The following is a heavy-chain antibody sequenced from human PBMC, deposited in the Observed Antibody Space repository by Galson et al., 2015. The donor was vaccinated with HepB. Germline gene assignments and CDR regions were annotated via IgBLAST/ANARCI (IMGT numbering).Heavy chain of an antibody. V-gene: IGHV3-33*06. CDR3: AKMAWWSQPVAAGMDV. D-gene: IGHD2-15*01. Sequence: SLRLSCAASGFTFSSYGMHWVRQAPGKGLEWVAVIWYDGSNKYYADSVKGRFTISRDNSKNTLYLQMNSLRAEDTAVYYCAKMAWWSQPVAAGMDVWGQGTTVTVSS. CDR1: GFTFSSYG. CDR2: IWYDGSNK. J-gene: IGHJ6*02.